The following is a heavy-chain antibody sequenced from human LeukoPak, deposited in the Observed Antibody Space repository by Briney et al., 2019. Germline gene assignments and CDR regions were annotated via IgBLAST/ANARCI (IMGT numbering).Heavy chain of an antibody. CDR2: IYHSGST. D-gene: IGHD3-22*01. Sequence: RSETLSLTFTVPGYSISSGYYGGWIRQPPGKGLEWIGSIYHSGSTYYNPSLKSRVTISVDTSKNQFSLKLSSVTAADTAVYYCARDPLRGYYFPGWFDPWGQGTLVTVSS. CDR1: GYSISSGYY. V-gene: IGHV4-38-2*02. J-gene: IGHJ5*02. CDR3: ARDPLRGYYFPGWFDP.